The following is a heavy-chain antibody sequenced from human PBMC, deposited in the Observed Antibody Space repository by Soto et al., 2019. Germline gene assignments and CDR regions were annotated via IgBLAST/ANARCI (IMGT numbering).Heavy chain of an antibody. CDR3: AREQSGEIMTMTDAFDI. V-gene: IGHV1-3*01. Sequence: QVQLVQSGAEVQKPGASVKVSCKASGYTFTSYAIHWVRQAPGPRLEWMGWINAGNGNTQYSQKFQGRVTITRDTSESIADMEVSSLRSEDTALYYCAREQSGEIMTMTDAFDIWGQGTMVTVSS. J-gene: IGHJ3*02. CDR1: GYTFTSYA. CDR2: INAGNGNT. D-gene: IGHD3-16*01.